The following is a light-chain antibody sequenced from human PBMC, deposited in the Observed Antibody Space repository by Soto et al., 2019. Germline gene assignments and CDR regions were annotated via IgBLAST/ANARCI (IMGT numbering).Light chain of an antibody. CDR1: QSISRW. CDR2: GAS. V-gene: IGKV1-39*01. Sequence: DIQMTQSPSTLSASVGDGVTITCRASQSISRWLAWYQQKPGEVPKLLIFGASYLRSGVPSRFSGSGSGTHFALTITSLQPEDFATYFCQQSHIAPYTFGQGTNL. J-gene: IGKJ2*01. CDR3: QQSHIAPYT.